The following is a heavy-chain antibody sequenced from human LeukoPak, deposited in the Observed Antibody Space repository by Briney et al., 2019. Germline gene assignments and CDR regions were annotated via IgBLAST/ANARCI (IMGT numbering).Heavy chain of an antibody. V-gene: IGHV3-23*01. CDR2: ISGSGGST. Sequence: PGGSLRLSCAASGFTFSSYAMSWVRQAPGKGLEWVSAISGSGGSTYYADSVKGRFTISRDNSKNTLYLQMNSLRAEDTAVYYCAKDPVDSGGSGGDLYYFDYWGQGTLVTVSS. J-gene: IGHJ4*02. CDR1: GFTFSSYA. CDR3: AKDPVDSGGSGGDLYYFDY. D-gene: IGHD2-15*01.